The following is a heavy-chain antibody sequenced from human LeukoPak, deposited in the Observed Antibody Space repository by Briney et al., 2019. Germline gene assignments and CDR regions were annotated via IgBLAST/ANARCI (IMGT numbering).Heavy chain of an antibody. V-gene: IGHV1-18*01. J-gene: IGHJ4*02. CDR1: GYTFTSYG. CDR3: ATSSTIFGVVDFDY. D-gene: IGHD3-3*01. Sequence: ASVKVSCKASGYTFTSYGISWVRQAPGQGLEWMGWISAYNGNTNYAQKLQGRVTMTTDTSTSTAYMELRSLRSDDTAVYYCATSSTIFGVVDFDYWGQGTLVTVSS. CDR2: ISAYNGNT.